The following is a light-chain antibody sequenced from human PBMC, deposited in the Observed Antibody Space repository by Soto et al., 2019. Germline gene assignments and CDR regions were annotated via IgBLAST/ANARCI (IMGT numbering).Light chain of an antibody. CDR1: QSVRNY. CDR3: QHHYMWPPLT. CDR2: DAS. J-gene: IGKJ4*01. V-gene: IGKV3-11*01. Sequence: EVVLTQSPATLSLSPGYRATLSCRASQSVRNYLAWYQQKPGQAPRLLIYDASNRATGVPARFSGSGSETDFTLTISSLEPEDYAVYYCQHHYMWPPLTFGGGTQVEIK.